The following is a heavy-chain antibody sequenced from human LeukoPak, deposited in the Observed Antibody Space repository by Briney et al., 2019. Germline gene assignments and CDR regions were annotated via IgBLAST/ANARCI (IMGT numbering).Heavy chain of an antibody. CDR2: ISAYNGNT. D-gene: IGHD1-7*01. CDR1: GYTFTSYG. CDR3: ARDRLYNWNYGEAFDI. Sequence: ASVKVSCKASGYTFTSYGISWVRQAPGQGLEWMGWISAYNGNTNYAQKLQGRVTMTTDTSTSTAYMELRSLRSDDTAVYYCARDRLYNWNYGEAFDIWGQGTMVTVSS. J-gene: IGHJ3*02. V-gene: IGHV1-18*01.